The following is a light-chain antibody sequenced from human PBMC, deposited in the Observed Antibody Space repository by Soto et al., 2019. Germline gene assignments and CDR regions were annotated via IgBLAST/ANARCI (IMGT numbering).Light chain of an antibody. CDR2: TAS. J-gene: IGKJ1*01. CDR3: LQTYTTPWT. CDR1: QSISSNN. Sequence: DIQMTQSPSSLSASVVGRVAVACRASQSISSNNLNWYQQKPGKAPKLLIYTASSLQSGVPSRFSGSGSGTDFTLTISSMQPEDFATYYCLQTYTTPWTFGQGTKVDIK. V-gene: IGKV1-39*01.